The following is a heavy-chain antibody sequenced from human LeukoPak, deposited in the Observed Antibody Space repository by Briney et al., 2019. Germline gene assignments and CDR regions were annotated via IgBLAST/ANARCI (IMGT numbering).Heavy chain of an antibody. J-gene: IGHJ6*03. CDR2: INGYNSNR. CDR3: ARVASGITVHYYYYYMDV. CDR1: GYTFTRYG. Sequence: ASVKVSCKASGYTFTRYGIRWVRQPPGKGLEWMGWINGYNSNRTYAQKHQGRDTMTTDTATSTAYMELRRLRSDDTAVYDWARVASGITVHYYYYYMDVWGKGTTVTVSS. V-gene: IGHV1-18*01. D-gene: IGHD6-19*01.